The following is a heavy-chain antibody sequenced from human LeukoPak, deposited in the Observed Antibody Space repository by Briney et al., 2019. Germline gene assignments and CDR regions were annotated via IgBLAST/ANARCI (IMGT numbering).Heavy chain of an antibody. D-gene: IGHD3-9*01. Sequence: PGGSLRLSCAASGFTFSSYAMSWVRQAPGKGLEWVSAISGSGGSTYYADSVKGRFTISRDNSKNTLYLQMDSLRAEDTAVYYCAKGIRRYYDILTSYQYLFDYWGQATLVTVSP. V-gene: IGHV3-23*01. CDR3: AKGIRRYYDILTSYQYLFDY. CDR1: GFTFSSYA. J-gene: IGHJ4*02. CDR2: ISGSGGST.